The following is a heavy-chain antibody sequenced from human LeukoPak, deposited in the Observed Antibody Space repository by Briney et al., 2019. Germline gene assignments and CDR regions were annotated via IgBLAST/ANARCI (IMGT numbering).Heavy chain of an antibody. J-gene: IGHJ4*02. CDR1: GGTFSSYA. CDR3: ARDRATRSLYFDY. V-gene: IGHV1-69*04. CDR2: IIPIFGKA. Sequence: EASVKVSCEASGGTFSSYAISWVRQAPGQGLEWMGRIIPIFGKANYAQKFQGRVTITADKSTSTAYMELSSLRSEDTAVYYCARDRATRSLYFDYWGQGTLVTVSS. D-gene: IGHD4-17*01.